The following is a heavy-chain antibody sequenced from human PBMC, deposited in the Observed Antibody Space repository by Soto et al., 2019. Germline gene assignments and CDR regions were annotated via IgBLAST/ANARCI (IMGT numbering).Heavy chain of an antibody. J-gene: IGHJ4*02. Sequence: EVQLVESGGGLVQPGASLRLSCEASGFTFNSYWMHWVRQAPGKGLVWVSRINTDGTRTSYADSVKGRFTISRDNAKNTLYLQMHSPRAEDTAVYYCVRDLIPSGSSYLAYWGQGNLVTVSS. D-gene: IGHD2-21*01. CDR1: GFTFNSYW. V-gene: IGHV3-74*01. CDR3: VRDLIPSGSSYLAY. CDR2: INTDGTRT.